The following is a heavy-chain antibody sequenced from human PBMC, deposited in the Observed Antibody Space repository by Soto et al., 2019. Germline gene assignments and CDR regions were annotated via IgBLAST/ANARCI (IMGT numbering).Heavy chain of an antibody. CDR1: GGSISSSSYY. J-gene: IGHJ5*02. V-gene: IGHV4-39*01. CDR3: ARHRVNIVATAGGDNWFDP. Sequence: SETLSLTCTVSGGSISSSSYYWGWIRQPPGKGLEWIGSIYYSGSTYYNPSLKSRVTISVDTSKNQFSLKLSSVTAADTAVYYCARHRVNIVATAGGDNWFDPWGQGTLVTVSS. CDR2: IYYSGST. D-gene: IGHD5-12*01.